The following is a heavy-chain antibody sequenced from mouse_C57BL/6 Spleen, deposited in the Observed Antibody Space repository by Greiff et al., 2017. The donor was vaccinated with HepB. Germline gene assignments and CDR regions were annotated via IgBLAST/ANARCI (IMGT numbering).Heavy chain of an antibody. D-gene: IGHD1-1*01. CDR3: ARDDYGSSYGFAY. J-gene: IGHJ3*01. CDR1: GFTFSSYA. Sequence: EVQVVESGGGLVKPGGSLKLSCAASGFTFSSYAMSWVRQTPEKRLEWVATISDGGSYTYYPDNVKGRFTISRDNAKNNLYLQMSHLKSEDTAMYYCARDDYGSSYGFAYWGQGTLVTVSA. V-gene: IGHV5-4*01. CDR2: ISDGGSYT.